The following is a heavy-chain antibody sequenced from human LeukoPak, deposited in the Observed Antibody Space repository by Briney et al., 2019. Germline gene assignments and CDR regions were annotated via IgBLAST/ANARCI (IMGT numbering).Heavy chain of an antibody. CDR1: GFTFTGSA. D-gene: IGHD4-17*01. V-gene: IGHV3-73*01. CDR2: IRSKAHRYAT. J-gene: IGHJ4*02. Sequence: GGSLRLSCATSGFTFTGSALHWVRQASGQGLEWVGRIRSKAHRYATAYAASVKGRFTVSRDDSKNMAYLQMNSLKTEDTAIYYCTRRHYGDYVVDNWGQGTLVTVSS. CDR3: TRRHYGDYVVDN.